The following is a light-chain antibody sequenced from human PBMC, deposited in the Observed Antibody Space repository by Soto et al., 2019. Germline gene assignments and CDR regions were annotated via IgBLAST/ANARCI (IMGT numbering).Light chain of an antibody. Sequence: EIVLSRSPATLSVSPVERATLSCTASQSVSSNLAWYQQKPGQAPRLLIYGASTRATGIPARFSGSRSGTEFTLTISSLQSEDFAVYYCQQYNNWPLTFGQGTKVDI. CDR3: QQYNNWPLT. CDR1: QSVSSN. J-gene: IGKJ1*01. V-gene: IGKV3-15*01. CDR2: GAS.